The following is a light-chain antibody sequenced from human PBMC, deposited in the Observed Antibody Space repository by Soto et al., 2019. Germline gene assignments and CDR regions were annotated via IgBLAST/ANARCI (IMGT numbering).Light chain of an antibody. V-gene: IGKV3-11*01. Sequence: ETVLTQSPATLSLSAGDRATLSCRASQSVISSLAWYQHKPGQAPRLLIYDASKRATGVPARFSGSGSGTDFTLTINSLEPEDVAVYYCQQRSNWPATFGGGTKVESK. CDR3: QQRSNWPAT. CDR2: DAS. CDR1: QSVISS. J-gene: IGKJ4*01.